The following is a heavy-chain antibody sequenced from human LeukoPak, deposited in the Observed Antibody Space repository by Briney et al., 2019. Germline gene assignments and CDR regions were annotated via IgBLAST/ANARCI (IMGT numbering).Heavy chain of an antibody. J-gene: IGHJ4*02. CDR1: GFTFSSFP. D-gene: IGHD1-26*01. V-gene: IGHV3-23*01. CDR2: ISGSGRVT. CDR3: ARDLVGATGSY. Sequence: GGSLRLSCAASGFTFSSFPMSWVRQAPGKGLEWVSTISGSGRVTYYADSVKGRFTISRDNSKNTLYLQMNSLRAEDTAVYYCARDLVGATGSYWGQGTLVTVSS.